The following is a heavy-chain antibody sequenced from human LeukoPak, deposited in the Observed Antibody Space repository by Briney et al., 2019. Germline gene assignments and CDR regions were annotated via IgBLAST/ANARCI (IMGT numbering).Heavy chain of an antibody. CDR2: TNSDGSNT. D-gene: IGHD4-17*01. Sequence: PGGSLRLSCAASGFTFSSYWMHWVRQPPGKGLVWVSRTNSDGSNTNYADSVKGRFTLSRDNAKNTLYLQMNSLRVEDTAVYYCARAPYGDCFDYWGQGTLVTVSS. J-gene: IGHJ4*02. CDR3: ARAPYGDCFDY. V-gene: IGHV3-74*01. CDR1: GFTFSSYW.